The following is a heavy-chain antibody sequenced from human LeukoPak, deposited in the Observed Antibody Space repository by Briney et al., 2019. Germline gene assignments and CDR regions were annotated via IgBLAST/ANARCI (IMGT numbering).Heavy chain of an antibody. CDR3: ARGSSWYPY. D-gene: IGHD6-13*01. V-gene: IGHV4-34*01. J-gene: IGHJ4*02. CDR2: INHSGST. CDR1: GGSFSGYY. Sequence: PSETLSLTCAVYGGSFSGYYWSWIRQPPGKGLEWIGEINHSGSTNYNPSLKSRVTISVDTSKNRFSLKLSSVTAADTAVYYCARGSSWYPYWGQGTLVTVFS.